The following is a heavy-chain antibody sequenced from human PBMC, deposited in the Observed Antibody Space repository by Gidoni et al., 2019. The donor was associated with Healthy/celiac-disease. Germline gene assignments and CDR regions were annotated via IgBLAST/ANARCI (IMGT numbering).Heavy chain of an antibody. CDR1: GGSISSSSYY. CDR3: ARPIAAAGTWVAFDI. CDR2: IYYSGST. J-gene: IGHJ3*02. Sequence: QLQLQESGPGLVKLSETLSPTCTVSGGSISSSSYYWGWIRQPPGKGLEWIGSIYYSGSTYYNPSLKSRVTISVDTSKNQFSLKLSSVTAADTAVYYCARPIAAAGTWVAFDIWGQGTMVTVSS. V-gene: IGHV4-39*01. D-gene: IGHD6-13*01.